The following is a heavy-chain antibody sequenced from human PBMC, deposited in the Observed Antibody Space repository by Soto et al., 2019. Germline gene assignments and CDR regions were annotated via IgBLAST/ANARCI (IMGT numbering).Heavy chain of an antibody. D-gene: IGHD2-21*02. CDR3: ARDFCGGDCSDDYYYSAMDV. CDR1: GRSVSSRSDN. J-gene: IGHJ6*02. Sequence: NPSETLSLTCTVSGRSVSSRSDNWSWIRQPPGKELECLGQIFYSGSTNYNPSLKSRVTISVDTSKNQFSLELSSVTAADTAVYYCARDFCGGDCSDDYYYSAMDVWGQGTTVTVS. V-gene: IGHV4-61*01. CDR2: IFYSGST.